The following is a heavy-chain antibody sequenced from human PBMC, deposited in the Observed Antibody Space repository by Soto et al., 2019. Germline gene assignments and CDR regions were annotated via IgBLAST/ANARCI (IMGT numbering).Heavy chain of an antibody. CDR3: ARGKTYYDFWSGYNWFDP. Sequence: LEILSLTCAVYGGSFSGYYWSWIRQPPGKGLEWIGEINHSGSTNYNPSLKSRVTISVDTSRNQFSLKLSSVTAADTAVYYCARGKTYYDFWSGYNWFDPWGQGTLVTVSS. CDR2: INHSGST. J-gene: IGHJ5*02. D-gene: IGHD3-3*01. CDR1: GGSFSGYY. V-gene: IGHV4-34*01.